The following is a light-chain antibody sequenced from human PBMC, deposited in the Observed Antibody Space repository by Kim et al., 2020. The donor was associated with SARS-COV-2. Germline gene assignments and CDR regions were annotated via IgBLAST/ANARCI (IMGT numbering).Light chain of an antibody. CDR3: QQYDNLPWT. CDR1: QDISNY. CDR2: DAS. J-gene: IGKJ1*01. Sequence: DIQMTQSPSSLSASVGDRVTITCQASQDISNYLNWYQQKPGKAPKLLIYDASNLETGVPSRFSGSVSGTDFTFTISSLQPEDIATYYCQQYDNLPWTFGQGTKVDIK. V-gene: IGKV1-33*01.